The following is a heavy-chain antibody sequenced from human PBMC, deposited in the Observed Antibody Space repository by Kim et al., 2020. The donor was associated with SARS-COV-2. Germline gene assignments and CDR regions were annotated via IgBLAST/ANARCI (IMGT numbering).Heavy chain of an antibody. CDR1: GYTFTSYA. CDR2: INTNTGNP. D-gene: IGHD3-22*01. Sequence: ASVKVSCKASGYTFTSYAMNWVRQAPGQGLEWMGWINTNTGNPTYAQGFTGRFVFSLDTSVSTAYLQISSLKAEDTAVYYCARVFPPVNYYDSSGYSRPLFFQAVVAFDIWGQGKMVTVSS. CDR3: ARVFPPVNYYDSSGYSRPLFFQAVVAFDI. J-gene: IGHJ3*02. V-gene: IGHV7-4-1*02.